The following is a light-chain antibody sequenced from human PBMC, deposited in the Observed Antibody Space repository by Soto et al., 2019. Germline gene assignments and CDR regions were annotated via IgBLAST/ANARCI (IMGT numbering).Light chain of an antibody. CDR2: GAS. J-gene: IGKJ2*01. Sequence: EIELMQSPGTLSLSPGERATLSCRASQSVTNNYLAWYQQKPGQAPRLLIYGASSRATGVPDRFSGSGSGTTFTLTITSLEHEDFAVYYCRQYSISPLMYTFGQGTKVGVK. CDR1: QSVTNNY. CDR3: RQYSISPLMYT. V-gene: IGKV3-20*01.